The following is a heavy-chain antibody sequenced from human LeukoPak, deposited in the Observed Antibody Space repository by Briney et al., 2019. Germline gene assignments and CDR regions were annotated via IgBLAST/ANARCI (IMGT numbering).Heavy chain of an antibody. Sequence: SETLSLTCTVSGGSSSRFYWSWIRQPPGKGLEWIGYIYYSGGTNYNPSLKSRVTISVDTSKNQFSLKLTSVTAADTAVYFCARGGYYGSGNDFRFDPWGQGTLVTVSS. CDR1: GGSSSRFY. CDR2: IYYSGGT. CDR3: ARGGYYGSGNDFRFDP. J-gene: IGHJ5*02. V-gene: IGHV4-59*01. D-gene: IGHD3-10*01.